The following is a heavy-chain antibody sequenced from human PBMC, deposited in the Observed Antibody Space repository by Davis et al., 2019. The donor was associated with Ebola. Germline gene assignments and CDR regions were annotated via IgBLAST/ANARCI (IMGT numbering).Heavy chain of an antibody. CDR1: RYSFTNYD. CDR2: MNPDSGNT. Sequence: ASVKVSCKASRYSFTNYDINWVRQATGQGLEWMGWMNPDSGNTGYAQKFQGRVTMTRTTSIGTAYMELRSLRSDDTAVYYCARGPYCSGGSCYSGYFDYWGQGTLVTVSS. D-gene: IGHD2-15*01. CDR3: ARGPYCSGGSCYSGYFDY. V-gene: IGHV1-8*01. J-gene: IGHJ4*02.